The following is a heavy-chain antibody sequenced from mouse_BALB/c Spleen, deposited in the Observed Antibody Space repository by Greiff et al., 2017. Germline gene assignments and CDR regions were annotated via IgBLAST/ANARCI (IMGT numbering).Heavy chain of an antibody. V-gene: IGHV14-1*02. D-gene: IGHD2-4*01. J-gene: IGHJ4*01. CDR2: IDPENGNT. CDR1: GFNIKDYY. CDR3: ARSGGLRRGYAMDY. Sequence: VQLQQSGAELVRPGALVKLSCKASGFNIKDYYMHWVKQRPEQGLEWIGWIDPENGNTIYDPKFQGKASITADTSSNTAYLQLSSLTSEDTAVYYCARSGGLRRGYAMDYWGQGTSVTVSS.